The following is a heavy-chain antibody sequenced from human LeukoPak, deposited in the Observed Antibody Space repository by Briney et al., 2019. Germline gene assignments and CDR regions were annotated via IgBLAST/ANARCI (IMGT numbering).Heavy chain of an antibody. CDR1: GFIFSSYG. V-gene: IGHV3-30*02. D-gene: IGHD1-26*01. J-gene: IGHJ4*02. Sequence: PGGSLRLSCAASGFIFSSYGMHWVRQAPGKGLEWVAFIRYDGRNKYYADSVKGRFTISRDNSKNTLYLQMNSLRGEDTAVYYCAKDSLRERIVGSTTRGVNDYWGPGTLVTVSS. CDR2: IRYDGRNK. CDR3: AKDSLRERIVGSTTRGVNDY.